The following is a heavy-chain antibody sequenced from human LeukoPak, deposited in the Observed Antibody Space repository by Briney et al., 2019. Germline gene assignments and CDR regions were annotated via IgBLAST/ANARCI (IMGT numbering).Heavy chain of an antibody. Sequence: PSETLSLTCAVYGESLNSYYWSWVRQPPGEGLKWIGEIYESGTTEYNPSLKSRVTISMVPSKQQFSLSLSSVTAADTAVYYCARGAWATRLGSWGLGTPVIVSS. CDR2: IYESGTT. V-gene: IGHV4-34*01. CDR1: GESLNSYY. CDR3: ARGAWATRLGS. J-gene: IGHJ4*02. D-gene: IGHD2-15*01.